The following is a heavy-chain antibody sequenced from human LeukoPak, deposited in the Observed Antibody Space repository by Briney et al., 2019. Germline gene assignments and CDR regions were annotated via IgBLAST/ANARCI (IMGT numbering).Heavy chain of an antibody. CDR3: ARTPNYYGSGLPHY. Sequence: PGGSLRLSCAASGFTVSSNYMSWVRQAPGKGLEWVSVIYSGGSTYYADSVKGRFTISRDNSKNTLYLQMNSLRAEDTAVYYCARTPNYYGSGLPHYWGQGTLVTVSS. CDR2: IYSGGST. J-gene: IGHJ4*02. CDR1: GFTVSSNY. V-gene: IGHV3-53*01. D-gene: IGHD3-10*01.